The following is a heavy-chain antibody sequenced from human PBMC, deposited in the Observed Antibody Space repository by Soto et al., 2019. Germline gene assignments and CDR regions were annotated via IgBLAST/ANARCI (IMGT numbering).Heavy chain of an antibody. CDR1: GFTFSSYA. D-gene: IGHD1-26*01. V-gene: IGHV3-23*01. CDR2: ISGSGGST. Sequence: GGSLRLSCAASGFTFSSYAMSWVRQAPGKGLEWVSAISGSGGSTYYADSVKGRFTISRDNSKNTLYLQMNSLRAEDTAVYYCAKARVGVTNRDDYWGQRTLVTVSS. J-gene: IGHJ4*02. CDR3: AKARVGVTNRDDY.